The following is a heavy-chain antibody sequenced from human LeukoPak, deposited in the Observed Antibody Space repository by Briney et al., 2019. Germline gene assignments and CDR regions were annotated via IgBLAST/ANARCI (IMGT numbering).Heavy chain of an antibody. CDR1: GGSISRGSFY. D-gene: IGHD3-10*01. CDR3: ATYPFRGDTHYFDY. Sequence: MPSETLSLTCTVSGGSISRGSFYWSWIRQPAGKGLEWIGRIYNSGSTDYNPSLKSRVTISGDTSKNQFSLKLSSVTAADTAVYYCATYPFRGDTHYFDYWGQGILVTVSS. V-gene: IGHV4-61*10. J-gene: IGHJ4*02. CDR2: IYNSGST.